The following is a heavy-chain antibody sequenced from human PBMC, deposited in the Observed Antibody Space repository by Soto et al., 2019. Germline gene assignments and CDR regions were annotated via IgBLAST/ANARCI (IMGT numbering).Heavy chain of an antibody. CDR3: ARGQLAVYYYYMDV. D-gene: IGHD6-6*01. CDR1: GGSISSGGYY. J-gene: IGHJ6*03. V-gene: IGHV4-31*03. Sequence: SETLSLTCTVSGGSISSGGYYWSWIRQHPGKGLEWIGYIYYSGSTYYNPSLKSRVTISVDTSKNQSSLKLSSVTAADTAVYYCARGQLAVYYYYMDVWGKGTTVTVSS. CDR2: IYYSGST.